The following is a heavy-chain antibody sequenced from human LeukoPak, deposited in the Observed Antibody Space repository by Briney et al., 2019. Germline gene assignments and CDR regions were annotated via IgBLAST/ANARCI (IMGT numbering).Heavy chain of an antibody. CDR1: GSTFSSYG. CDR2: IWNDESNK. J-gene: IGHJ6*02. Sequence: GGSLRLSCAASGSTFSSYGMHWVRQAPGKGLEWVAIIWNDESNKYYADSVKGRFTISRDNSKNTLYLQMNTLRVEDSAVYYCARDPYGMDVWGQGTTVTVSS. CDR3: ARDPYGMDV. V-gene: IGHV3-33*01.